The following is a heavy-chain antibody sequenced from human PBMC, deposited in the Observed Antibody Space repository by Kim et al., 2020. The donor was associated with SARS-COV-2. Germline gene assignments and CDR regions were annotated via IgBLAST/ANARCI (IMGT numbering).Heavy chain of an antibody. J-gene: IGHJ4*02. D-gene: IGHD6-19*01. CDR3: TRFFKSEAGNIDY. Sequence: AASVKGRFTISRDDSKNTAYRQMNSLRTEDTAVYYCTRFFKSEAGNIDYWGQGTLVTVSS. V-gene: IGHV3-73*01.